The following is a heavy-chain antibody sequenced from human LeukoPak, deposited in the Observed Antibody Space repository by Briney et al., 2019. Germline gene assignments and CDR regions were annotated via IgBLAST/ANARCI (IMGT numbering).Heavy chain of an antibody. D-gene: IGHD3-16*01. J-gene: IGHJ6*03. Sequence: ASVKVSCKASGYSFISYGITWVRQAPGQGLEWMGWISVYNGNTNYVQKLQGRVTMTTDTSTSTAYMEPRSLRSDDTAVYYCARARGGSYYYNYMDVWGKGTTVTVSS. CDR2: ISVYNGNT. CDR3: ARARGGSYYYNYMDV. V-gene: IGHV1-18*01. CDR1: GYSFISYG.